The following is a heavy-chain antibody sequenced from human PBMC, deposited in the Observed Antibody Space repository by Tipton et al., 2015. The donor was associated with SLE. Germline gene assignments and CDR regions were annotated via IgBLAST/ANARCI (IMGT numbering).Heavy chain of an antibody. CDR2: INHSGST. CDR3: ARDEFGEFHGMDV. D-gene: IGHD3-10*01. CDR1: GGSFSGYY. J-gene: IGHJ6*02. V-gene: IGHV4-34*01. Sequence: TLSLTCAVYGGSFSGYYWSWIRQPPGKGLEWIGEINHSGSTNYNPSLKSRVTMSVDTSKNQFSLKLSSVTAADTAVYYCARDEFGEFHGMDVWGQGTTVTVSS.